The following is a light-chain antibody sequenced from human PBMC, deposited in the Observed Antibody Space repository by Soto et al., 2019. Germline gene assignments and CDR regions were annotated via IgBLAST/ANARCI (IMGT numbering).Light chain of an antibody. CDR3: NSYVGRKNYV. CDR1: ASDIGRYNY. J-gene: IGLJ1*01. V-gene: IGLV2-8*01. CDR2: EVT. Sequence: QSVLTQPPSASGSPGQSGTISCICTASDIGRYNYVSWYQHHPGKAPKLIIYEVTKPPSGGPDRFSGSKSGNTAALTVYGLHADDEADYYCNSYVGRKNYVFGTGTKLTVL.